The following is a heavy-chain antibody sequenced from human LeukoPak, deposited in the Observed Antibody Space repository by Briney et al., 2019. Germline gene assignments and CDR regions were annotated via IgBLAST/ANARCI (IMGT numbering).Heavy chain of an antibody. J-gene: IGHJ5*02. CDR1: GGSFSGYY. CDR3: ASRKVYAHWFDP. V-gene: IGHV4-34*01. D-gene: IGHD2-8*01. Sequence: SETLSLTCAVYGGSFSGYYWSWIRQPPGKGLEWIGEINHSGSTNYNPSLKSRVTISVDTSKNQFSLKLSSVTAADTAVYYCASRKVYAHWFDPWGQGTLVTVSS. CDR2: INHSGST.